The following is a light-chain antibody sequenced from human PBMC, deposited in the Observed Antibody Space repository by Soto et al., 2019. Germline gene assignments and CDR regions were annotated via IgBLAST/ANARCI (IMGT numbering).Light chain of an antibody. J-gene: IGLJ2*01. Sequence: QSVLTQPASVSGSPGQSITISCTGTSSDVGGYNVVSWYQQHPGKAPRLMIFDVDNRPSGVSTRFSGSKSGNTASLTISGLQAEDEADYYCCSYSGSSTIVVFGGGTKVTVL. CDR2: DVD. CDR3: CSYSGSSTIVV. V-gene: IGLV2-14*03. CDR1: SSDVGGYNV.